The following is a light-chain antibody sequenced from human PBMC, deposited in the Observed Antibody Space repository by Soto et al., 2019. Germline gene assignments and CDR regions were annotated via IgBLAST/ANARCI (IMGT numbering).Light chain of an antibody. CDR1: SSNIGNNF. V-gene: IGLV1-47*02. CDR3: ATWDGRLSGVV. CDR2: NNN. J-gene: IGLJ2*01. Sequence: QSVLPQPPSASGTPGQRVTISCSGSSSNIGNNFLYWYQQLPGTAPKLLIYNNNQRPSRVPDRFSGSKSGSAASLAISGLRSEDGAEYYCATWDGRLSGVVLGGGTKPTV.